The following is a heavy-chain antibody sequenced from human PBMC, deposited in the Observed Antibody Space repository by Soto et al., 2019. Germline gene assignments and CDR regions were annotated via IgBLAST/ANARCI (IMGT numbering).Heavy chain of an antibody. J-gene: IGHJ6*03. CDR2: IRSKAYGGAT. CDR1: GFTFGDYA. V-gene: IGHV3-49*03. D-gene: IGHD6-13*01. CDR3: TDGIAAAGTDDYYMDV. Sequence: GGSLRLSCTASGFTFGDYAMSWFRQAPGKGLEWVGFIRSKAYGGATEYAASVKGRFTISRDDSKSIAYLQMNSLKTEDAAVYYGTDGIAAAGTDDYYMDVWGEGTTVTVSS.